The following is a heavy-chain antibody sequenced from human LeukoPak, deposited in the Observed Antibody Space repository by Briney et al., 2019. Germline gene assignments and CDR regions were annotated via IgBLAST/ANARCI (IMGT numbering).Heavy chain of an antibody. D-gene: IGHD2-2*01. V-gene: IGHV3-48*01. Sequence: GGSLRLSCAASGLTFRSYSMNWVRQAPGTGLEWVSYISSGSSSIYYADSVKGRFTISRDNSKNTLYLQMNSLRAEDTAVYYCARDRCSSTSCKGRFDPWGQGTLVTVSS. CDR1: GLTFRSYS. CDR3: ARDRCSSTSCKGRFDP. J-gene: IGHJ5*02. CDR2: ISSGSSSI.